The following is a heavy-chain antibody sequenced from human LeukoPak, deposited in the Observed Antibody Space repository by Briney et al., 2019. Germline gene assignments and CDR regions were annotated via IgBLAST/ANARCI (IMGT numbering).Heavy chain of an antibody. CDR3: AKADGDYYDSSGSFDY. Sequence: GGSLRLSCAASGFTFSSYAMSWVRRAPGKGLEWVSAVSGSGGGTYYADSVKGRFTISRDNSKNTLFLQMNSLRAEDTAVYSCAKADGDYYDSSGSFDYWGQGTLVTVSS. J-gene: IGHJ4*02. V-gene: IGHV3-23*01. D-gene: IGHD3-22*01. CDR1: GFTFSSYA. CDR2: VSGSGGGT.